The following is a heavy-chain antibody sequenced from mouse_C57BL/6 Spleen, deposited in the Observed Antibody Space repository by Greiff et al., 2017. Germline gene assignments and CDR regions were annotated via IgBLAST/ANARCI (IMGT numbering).Heavy chain of an antibody. CDR1: GYTFTSYW. CDR2: IDPTSGGT. J-gene: IGHJ3*01. Sequence: VQLQQPGAELVKPGASVKLSCKASGYTFTSYWMHLVKQRPGRGLEWIGRIDPTSGGTKYNEKFKSKATLTVDKPSSTAYMQLSSLTSADSAVYYFARERGFDYDVAWFAYWVQGTLVTVSA. D-gene: IGHD2-4*01. V-gene: IGHV1-72*01. CDR3: ARERGFDYDVAWFAY.